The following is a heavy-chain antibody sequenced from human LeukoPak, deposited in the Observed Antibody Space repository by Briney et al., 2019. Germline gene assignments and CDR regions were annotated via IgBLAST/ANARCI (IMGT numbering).Heavy chain of an antibody. CDR1: GFTFSNAW. J-gene: IGHJ4*02. V-gene: IGHV3-23*01. Sequence: PGGSLRLSCAASGFTFSNAWMSWARQAPGKGLEWVSGISGSGDSTYYADSVKGRFTISRDNSKNTLYLQMNSLRVEDTAVYYCAKLKGVDYDFWSGLIGYWGQGTLVTVSS. CDR3: AKLKGVDYDFWSGLIGY. D-gene: IGHD3-3*01. CDR2: ISGSGDST.